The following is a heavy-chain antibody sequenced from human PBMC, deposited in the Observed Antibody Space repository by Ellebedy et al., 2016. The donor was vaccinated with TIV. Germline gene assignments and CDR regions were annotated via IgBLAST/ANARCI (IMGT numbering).Heavy chain of an antibody. CDR3: ATAAWYFDL. Sequence: GESLKISXAASGFTFSSYWKSWVRQAPGKGLEWVANIKQDGSEKYYVDSVKGRFTISRDNAKNSLYLQMNSLRAEDTAVYYCATAAWYFDLWGRGTLVTVSS. CDR1: GFTFSSYW. CDR2: IKQDGSEK. V-gene: IGHV3-7*01. J-gene: IGHJ2*01.